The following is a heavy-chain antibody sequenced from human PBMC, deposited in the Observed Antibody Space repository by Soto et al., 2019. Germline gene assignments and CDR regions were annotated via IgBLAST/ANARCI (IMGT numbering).Heavy chain of an antibody. Sequence: QVQLVQSGAEVKKPGSSVKVSCKASGGTFSSYTISWVRQAPGQGLEWMGRIIPILGIANYAQKFQGRVTXTXDTXTSTAYMELSSLRSEDTAVYYCAGHIAAAGYGMDVWGQGTTVTVSS. CDR2: IIPILGIA. J-gene: IGHJ6*02. CDR1: GGTFSSYT. D-gene: IGHD6-13*01. V-gene: IGHV1-69*02. CDR3: AGHIAAAGYGMDV.